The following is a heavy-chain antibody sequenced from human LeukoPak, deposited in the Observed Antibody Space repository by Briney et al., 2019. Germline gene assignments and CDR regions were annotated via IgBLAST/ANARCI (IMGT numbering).Heavy chain of an antibody. CDR3: ARGLRGGAAG. Sequence: SETLSLTCTVSGGSISSSSDYWGWLRQPPGKGLEWIGSIYYSGSTYYNPPLKSRVTISVDTSKNQFSLKLSSVTAADTAVYYCARGLRGGAAGWGQGTLVTVSS. J-gene: IGHJ4*02. V-gene: IGHV4-39*07. D-gene: IGHD2-15*01. CDR2: IYYSGST. CDR1: GGSISSSSDY.